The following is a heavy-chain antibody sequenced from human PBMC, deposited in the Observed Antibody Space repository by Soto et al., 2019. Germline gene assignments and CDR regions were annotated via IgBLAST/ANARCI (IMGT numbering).Heavy chain of an antibody. CDR1: GFTFSSYW. CDR3: ARDPAFEVVPAAIQNYSDP. J-gene: IGHJ5*02. CDR2: INCDGSST. V-gene: IGHV3-74*01. D-gene: IGHD2-2*02. Sequence: GGSLRLSCAASGFTFSSYWMHWVRQAPGKGLVWVSRINCDGSSTCCADSVKGRFTISRDNAKNTLYLQMNSLRAEDTAVYYCARDPAFEVVPAAIQNYSDPWGQGTLVTVSS.